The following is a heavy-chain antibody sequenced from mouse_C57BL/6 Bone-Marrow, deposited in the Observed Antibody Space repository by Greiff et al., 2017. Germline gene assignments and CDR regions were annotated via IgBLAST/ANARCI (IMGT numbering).Heavy chain of an antibody. D-gene: IGHD2-3*01. Sequence: VQLQQSGAELARPGASVKLSCKASGYTFTSYGISWVKQRTGQGLEWIGVIYPRSGNTYYNEKFKGKATLTADKSSSTAYMELRSLTSEDSAVYFCSRSKMGTYYFDYWGQGTTLTVSS. J-gene: IGHJ2*01. CDR1: GYTFTSYG. V-gene: IGHV1-81*01. CDR3: SRSKMGTYYFDY. CDR2: IYPRSGNT.